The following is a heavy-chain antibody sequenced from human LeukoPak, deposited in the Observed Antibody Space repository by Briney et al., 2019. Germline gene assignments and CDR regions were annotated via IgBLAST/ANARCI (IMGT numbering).Heavy chain of an antibody. J-gene: IGHJ3*02. V-gene: IGHV4-34*01. Sequence: SETLSLTCAVYGGSFSGYYWSWIRQPPGKGLEWIGEINHSGSTNYNPSLKSRVTISVDTSKNQFSLKLSSVTAADAAVYYCARGLPRGPYGSDKKDAFDIWGQGTMVTVSS. D-gene: IGHD3-10*01. CDR3: ARGLPRGPYGSDKKDAFDI. CDR1: GGSFSGYY. CDR2: INHSGST.